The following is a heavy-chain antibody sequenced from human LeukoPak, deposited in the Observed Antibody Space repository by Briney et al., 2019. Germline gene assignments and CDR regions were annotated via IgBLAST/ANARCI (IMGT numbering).Heavy chain of an antibody. Sequence: SETLSLTCSVSGGSLTTTSYDWAWIRQPPGKGLEWVGTTYYSGSAHYNPSLKSRVTISVDTSKNQFSLKLSSVTAADTAVYYCARGRYESTRLSAYYYYYMDVWGKGTTVTVSS. D-gene: IGHD1-14*01. CDR2: TYYSGSA. V-gene: IGHV4-39*01. CDR1: GGSLTTTSYD. CDR3: ARGRYESTRLSAYYYYYMDV. J-gene: IGHJ6*03.